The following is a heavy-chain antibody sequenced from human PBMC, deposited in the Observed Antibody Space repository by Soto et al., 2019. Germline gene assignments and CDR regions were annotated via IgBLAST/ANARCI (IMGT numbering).Heavy chain of an antibody. CDR3: ARVNPSIVGPFDY. CDR1: GFTFSSYA. Sequence: QVQLVESGGGVVQPGRSLRLSCAASGFTFSSYAMHWVRQAPGKGLEWVAVISYDGSNKYYADSVKGRFTISRDNSKNTLYLQMNSLRAEDTAVYYCARVNPSIVGPFDYWGQGTLVTVSS. CDR2: ISYDGSNK. V-gene: IGHV3-30-3*01. J-gene: IGHJ4*02. D-gene: IGHD3-16*02.